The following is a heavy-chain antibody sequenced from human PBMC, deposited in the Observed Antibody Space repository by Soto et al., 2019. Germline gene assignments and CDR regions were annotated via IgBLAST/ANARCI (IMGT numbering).Heavy chain of an antibody. CDR2: IWYDGSNK. V-gene: IGHV3-33*01. CDR3: ARGAYYYDSSGYYPHFDY. CDR1: GFTFSSYG. J-gene: IGHJ4*02. D-gene: IGHD3-22*01. Sequence: QVQLVESGGGVVQPGRSLRLSCAASGFTFSSYGMHWVRQAPGKGLEWVAVIWYDGSNKYHADSVKGRFTISRDNSKNTLYLQMNSLRAEDTAVYYCARGAYYYDSSGYYPHFDYWGQGTLVTVSS.